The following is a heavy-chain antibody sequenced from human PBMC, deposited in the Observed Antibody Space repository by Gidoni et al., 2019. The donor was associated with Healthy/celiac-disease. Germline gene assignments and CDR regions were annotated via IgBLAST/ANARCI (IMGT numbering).Heavy chain of an antibody. CDR1: GGTFSSYA. CDR3: ATLGSLKGSGAFDI. J-gene: IGHJ3*02. D-gene: IGHD3-10*01. Sequence: QVQLVQSGAEVKKPGSSVKVSCKASGGTFSSYAISWVRQAPGQGLEWMGRIIPIFGIANYAQKFQGRVTITADKSTSTAYMELSSLRSEDTAVYYCATLGSLKGSGAFDIWGQGTMVTVSS. CDR2: IIPIFGIA. V-gene: IGHV1-69*04.